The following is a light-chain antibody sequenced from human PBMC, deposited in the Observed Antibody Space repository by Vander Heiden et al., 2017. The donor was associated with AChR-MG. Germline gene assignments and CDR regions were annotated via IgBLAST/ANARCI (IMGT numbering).Light chain of an antibody. CDR3: CSYAGSSTPYV. J-gene: IGLJ1*01. CDR2: EVS. CDR1: SSDVGSYYL. Sequence: QSALTQPASASGSPGQSITISCTGPSSDVGSYYLVSWYQQHLGKAPKLMIYEVSKRPSGVSNRFSGSKSGNTASLTISGLQAEDEADYYCCSYAGSSTPYVFGTGTKVTVL. V-gene: IGLV2-23*02.